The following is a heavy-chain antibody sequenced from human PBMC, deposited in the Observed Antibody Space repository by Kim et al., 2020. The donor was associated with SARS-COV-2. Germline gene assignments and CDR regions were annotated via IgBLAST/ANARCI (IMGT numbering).Heavy chain of an antibody. V-gene: IGHV4-59*08. D-gene: IGHD3-22*01. J-gene: IGHJ4*02. Sequence: SETLSLTCTVSGGSISSYYWSWIRQPPGKGLEWIGYIYYSGSTNYNPSLKSRVTISVDTSKNQFSLKLSSVTAADTAVYYCARHSFSGYYGGRRDYFDYWGQGTLVTVSS. CDR1: GGSISSYY. CDR3: ARHSFSGYYGGRRDYFDY. CDR2: IYYSGST.